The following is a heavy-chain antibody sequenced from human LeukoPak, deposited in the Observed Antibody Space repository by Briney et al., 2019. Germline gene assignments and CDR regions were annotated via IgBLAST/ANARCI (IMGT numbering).Heavy chain of an antibody. V-gene: IGHV3-23*01. CDR2: IIDNGDIT. CDR3: ANLGGQQVYNYYVAV. CDR1: GFTFSSYA. D-gene: IGHD3-16*01. J-gene: IGHJ6*03. Sequence: GGSLRLSCAASGFTFSSYAMSWVRQAPGKGLEWVSGIIDNGDITYYANSVRGRFTISGDNSKNTLYLQMNSLRAEDTAVYYCANLGGQQVYNYYVAVWGKGTTVAVSS.